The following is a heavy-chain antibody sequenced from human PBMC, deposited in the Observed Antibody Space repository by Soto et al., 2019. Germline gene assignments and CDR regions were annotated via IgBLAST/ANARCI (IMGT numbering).Heavy chain of an antibody. J-gene: IGHJ5*02. V-gene: IGHV4-59*11. CDR1: AGSTRRHY. D-gene: IGHD6-19*01. CDR3: VSSYTSGGYKWFHP. CDR2: IHNSGST. Sequence: PEKLLDTKTVSAGSTRRHYWLLCRQLPGKKLEWIGYIHNSGSTRDDPSLTSRVDISLDPSKEQFSLSLRSGTAEDPATYYCVSSYTSGGYKWFHPWGPGTQVTVS.